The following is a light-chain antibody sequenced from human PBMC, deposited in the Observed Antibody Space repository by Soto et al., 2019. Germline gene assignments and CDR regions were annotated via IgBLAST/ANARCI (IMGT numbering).Light chain of an antibody. CDR2: AAS. V-gene: IGKV1-8*01. J-gene: IGKJ1*01. CDR1: QGVSSY. CDR3: QQYDSYPQT. Sequence: AIRMTQSPSSFSASTGDRVTITCRASQGVSSYLAWYQQKPGKAPKLLIYAASTLQHGVPSRFSGSGSGTDFTLTISCLQSEDVATYYCQQYDSYPQTFGQGTKVEIK.